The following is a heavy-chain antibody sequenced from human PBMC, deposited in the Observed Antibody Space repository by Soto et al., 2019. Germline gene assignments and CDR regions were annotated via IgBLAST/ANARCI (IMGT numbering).Heavy chain of an antibody. CDR3: ARGQVLFGY. CDR1: DSFISDDY. Sequence: SLSCRFGDSFISDDYWSWIRQTPGKGLEWIGYVYYNGTTNQVPSLRRRVTLSVETSKNQFSLRLKSLSAADTAVYYCARGQVLFGYCGEGILGTLSS. CDR2: VYYNGTT. J-gene: IGHJ4*02. V-gene: IGHV4-59*01.